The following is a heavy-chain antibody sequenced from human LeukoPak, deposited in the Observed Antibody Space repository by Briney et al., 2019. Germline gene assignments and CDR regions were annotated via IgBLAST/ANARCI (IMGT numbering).Heavy chain of an antibody. CDR2: INHSEST. CDR1: GGSFSGYY. J-gene: IGHJ5*02. D-gene: IGHD2-2*01. Sequence: SETLSLTCAVYGGSFSGYYWSWIRQPPGRGLEWIGDINHSESTNYNPSLKSRVTISVDTSKNQFSLKLSSVTAADTAVYYCARIRYCSSTSCPWGQGTLVTVSS. CDR3: ARIRYCSSTSCP. V-gene: IGHV4-34*01.